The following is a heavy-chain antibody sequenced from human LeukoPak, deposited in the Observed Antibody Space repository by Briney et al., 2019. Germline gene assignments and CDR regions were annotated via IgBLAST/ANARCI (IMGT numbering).Heavy chain of an antibody. Sequence: SETLSLTCTVSGYSTSSGYYWGWIRQPPGKGLEWIAYINYSGSTNYNPSLKSRVTISVDTSKNHFSLTLSSVTAADTAVYYCARFGGPHAFDIWGQGTMVTVSS. CDR1: GYSTSSGYY. CDR3: ARFGGPHAFDI. V-gene: IGHV4-61*03. J-gene: IGHJ3*02. CDR2: INYSGST. D-gene: IGHD3-3*01.